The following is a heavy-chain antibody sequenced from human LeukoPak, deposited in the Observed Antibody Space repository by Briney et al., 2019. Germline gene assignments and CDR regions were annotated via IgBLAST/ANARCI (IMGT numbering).Heavy chain of an antibody. CDR1: GFIFSTYA. CDR3: AKDIQDPDSSSWYALGY. CDR2: ISSDGSDE. J-gene: IGHJ4*02. Sequence: QTGGSLRLSCVASGFIFSTYAMHWVRQAPGKGLEWVAVISSDGSDEFYPDSVKGRFTMSRDNSKNTLYLQMNSLRTEDTAVYYCAKDIQDPDSSSWYALGYWGQGTLVTVSS. D-gene: IGHD6-13*01. V-gene: IGHV3-30*04.